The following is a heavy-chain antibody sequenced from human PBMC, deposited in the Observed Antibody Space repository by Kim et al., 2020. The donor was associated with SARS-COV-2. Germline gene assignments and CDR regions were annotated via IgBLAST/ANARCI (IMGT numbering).Heavy chain of an antibody. CDR2: IYPGDSDT. Sequence: GESLKISCKGSGYSFTSYWIGWVRQMPGKGLEWMGIIYPGDSDTRYSPSFQGQVTISADKSISTAYLQWSSLKASDTAMYYCARTIYSSGWYLGTPGVVDYRGQGTLVTVSS. CDR1: GYSFTSYW. V-gene: IGHV5-51*01. J-gene: IGHJ4*02. D-gene: IGHD6-19*01. CDR3: ARTIYSSGWYLGTPGVVDY.